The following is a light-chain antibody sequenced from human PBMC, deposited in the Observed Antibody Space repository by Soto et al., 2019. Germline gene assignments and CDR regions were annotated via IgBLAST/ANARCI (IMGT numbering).Light chain of an antibody. CDR1: QSLLHSSGYNY. Sequence: DIVMTQSPLSLPVTPGEPASISCRSSQSLLHSSGYNYLDWYLQKPGQSPQLLIYLGSTRASGVPDRFSGGGSGTEFTLKISRVEAEDAGVYYCMQALQTPLTLGGGNKVEIK. CDR2: LGS. CDR3: MQALQTPLT. J-gene: IGKJ4*01. V-gene: IGKV2-28*01.